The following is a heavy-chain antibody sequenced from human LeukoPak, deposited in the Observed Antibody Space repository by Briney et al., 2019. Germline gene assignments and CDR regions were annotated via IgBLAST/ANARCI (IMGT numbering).Heavy chain of an antibody. V-gene: IGHV1-69*13. Sequence: AVRVSCKASGGTFSSYAISWVRQAPGGGLEWMGGIIPIFGTANYAQKFQGRVTITADESTSTAYMELSSLRSEDTAVYYCARVKGHWLDYWGQGTLVTVSS. J-gene: IGHJ4*02. D-gene: IGHD6-19*01. CDR3: ARVKGHWLDY. CDR2: IIPIFGTA. CDR1: GGTFSSYA.